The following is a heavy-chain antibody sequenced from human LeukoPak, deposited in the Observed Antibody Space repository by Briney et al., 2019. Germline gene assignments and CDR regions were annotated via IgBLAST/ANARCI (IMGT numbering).Heavy chain of an antibody. Sequence: GKGLXXIGRIYTSGSTNYNPSLKSRVTMSVDTSKNEFSLKLSSVTAADTAVYYCASTRSHTYWYFDLWGRGTLVTVSS. CDR2: IYTSGST. V-gene: IGHV4-4*07. CDR3: ASTRSHTYWYFDL. J-gene: IGHJ2*01. D-gene: IGHD1-14*01.